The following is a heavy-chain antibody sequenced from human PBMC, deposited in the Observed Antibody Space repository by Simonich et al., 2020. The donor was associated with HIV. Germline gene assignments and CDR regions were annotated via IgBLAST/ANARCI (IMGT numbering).Heavy chain of an antibody. J-gene: IGHJ3*02. CDR3: ARGQPLRSLQRDGFDI. Sequence: QVQLQQWGAGLLKPSETLSLTCAVYGGAFSDYFWSWIRQSPGKGLEWIGEINHRGKTNDRPSLKSRVTVSVDTPKNQVSLKLISVTAADTAVYYCARGQPLRSLQRDGFDIWGQGTVVTVSS. CDR1: GGAFSDYF. D-gene: IGHD3-3*01. V-gene: IGHV4-34*01. CDR2: INHRGKT.